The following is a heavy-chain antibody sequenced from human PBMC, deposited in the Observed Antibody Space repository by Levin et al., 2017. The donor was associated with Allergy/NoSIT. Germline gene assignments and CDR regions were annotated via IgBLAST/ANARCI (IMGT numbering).Heavy chain of an antibody. J-gene: IGHJ6*02. D-gene: IGHD5-24*01. CDR3: AKQARRGGYLGYFGMDV. V-gene: IGHV3-30*18. CDR1: GFTFSSYG. Sequence: GGSLRLSCAASGFTFSSYGMHWVRQAPGKGLEWVAVISYDGSNKYYADSVKGRFTISRDNSKNTLYLLMNSLRAEDTAVYYCAKQARRGGYLGYFGMDVWGQGTTVTVSS. CDR2: ISYDGSNK.